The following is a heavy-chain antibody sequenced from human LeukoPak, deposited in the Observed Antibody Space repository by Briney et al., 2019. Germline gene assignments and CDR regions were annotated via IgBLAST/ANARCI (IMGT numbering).Heavy chain of an antibody. Sequence: PGGSLRLSCEASGFTFSSYSMTCVRQAPGKGLEWVSVISSSGGVTHYADSVRGRFTISRGNSKNTLYLQMNSLRAEDTALYYCAKYRYDSSGGRNFDYWGQGILVTVSS. CDR2: ISSSGGVT. J-gene: IGHJ4*02. V-gene: IGHV3-23*01. D-gene: IGHD3-22*01. CDR1: GFTFSSYS. CDR3: AKYRYDSSGGRNFDY.